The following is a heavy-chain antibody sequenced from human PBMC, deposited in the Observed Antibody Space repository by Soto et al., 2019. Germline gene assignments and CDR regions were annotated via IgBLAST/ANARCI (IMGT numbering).Heavy chain of an antibody. V-gene: IGHV4-4*02. Sequence: PSETLSLTCAVSGGSISSSNWCSWVRQPPGKGLEWIGEIYHSGSTNYNPSLKSRVTISVDKSKNQFSLKLSSVTAADTAVYYCASKAGTGVVYFDYWGQGTLVTVSS. D-gene: IGHD6-19*01. CDR2: IYHSGST. CDR3: ASKAGTGVVYFDY. CDR1: GGSISSSNW. J-gene: IGHJ4*02.